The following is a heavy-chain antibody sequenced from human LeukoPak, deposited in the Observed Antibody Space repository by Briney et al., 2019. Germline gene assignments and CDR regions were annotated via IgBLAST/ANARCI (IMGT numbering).Heavy chain of an antibody. CDR1: ARSISSYY. CDR3: ARDLRIKQMDSSGWYEDYYYGMDV. J-gene: IGHJ6*02. V-gene: IGHV4-59*01. Sequence: SETLSLTRTLSARSISSYYWSWIRHPPGNGLEWIGYIYYIGSTNYNTSLKSGVTIAVDTSKNQYSLKLSSVTAADTAVYYCARDLRIKQMDSSGWYEDYYYGMDVWGQGTTVTVSS. D-gene: IGHD6-19*01. CDR2: IYYIGST.